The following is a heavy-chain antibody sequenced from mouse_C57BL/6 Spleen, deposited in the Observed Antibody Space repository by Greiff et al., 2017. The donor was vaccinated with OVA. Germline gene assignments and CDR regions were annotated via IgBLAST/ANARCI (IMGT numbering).Heavy chain of an antibody. CDR3: ARIITTVVDTGYFDD. J-gene: IGHJ2*01. V-gene: IGHV5-6*01. Sequence: EVQLVESGGDLVKPGGSLKLSCAASGFTFSSYGMSWVRQTPDKRLEWVATISSGGSYTYYPDSVKGRFTISRDNAKNTLYLQMSSLKSEDTAMYYCARIITTVVDTGYFDDWGQGTTLTVSS. D-gene: IGHD1-1*01. CDR1: GFTFSSYG. CDR2: ISSGGSYT.